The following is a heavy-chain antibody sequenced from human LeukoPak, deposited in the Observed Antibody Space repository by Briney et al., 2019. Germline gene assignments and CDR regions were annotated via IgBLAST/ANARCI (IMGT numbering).Heavy chain of an antibody. V-gene: IGHV4-59*01. D-gene: IGHD4-23*01. CDR1: GGSISSYY. Sequence: SETLSLTCTGSGGSISSYYWSWIRQPPGKGLEWIRYIYYSGSTNYNPSLKSRVTISVDTSKNQFSLKLSSVTAADTAVYYCAREGTTVVTPSHAFDIWGQGTMVTVSS. CDR3: AREGTTVVTPSHAFDI. CDR2: IYYSGST. J-gene: IGHJ3*02.